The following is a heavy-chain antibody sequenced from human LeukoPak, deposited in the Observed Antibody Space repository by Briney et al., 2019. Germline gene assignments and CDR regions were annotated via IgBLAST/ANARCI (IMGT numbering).Heavy chain of an antibody. CDR2: ISSSGSTI. J-gene: IGHJ4*02. D-gene: IGHD3-9*01. Sequence: PGGTLRLSCAASGFTFSDYYMSWIRQAPGKGLEWVSYISSSGSTIYYADSVKGRFTISRDNAKNSLYLQMNSLRAEDTAVYYCARKYYDILTGYSYPDYWGQGTLVTVSS. V-gene: IGHV3-11*01. CDR3: ARKYYDILTGYSYPDY. CDR1: GFTFSDYY.